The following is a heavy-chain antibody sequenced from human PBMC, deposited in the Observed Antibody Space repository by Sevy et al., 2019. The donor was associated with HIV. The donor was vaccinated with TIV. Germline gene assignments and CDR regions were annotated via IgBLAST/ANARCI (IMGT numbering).Heavy chain of an antibody. J-gene: IGHJ4*02. CDR1: GFTVTNYV. D-gene: IGHD3-22*01. Sequence: GGSLRLSCAASGFTVTNYVIHWVRQAPGKGLEWVALISVDGTNKQYADSVKGRFTIPRDDPKNTGYVEMTSLTVEDTALYYCVRETGGSGSAGFFGDWGQGTLVTVSS. V-gene: IGHV3-30*03. CDR3: VRETGGSGSAGFFGD. CDR2: ISVDGTNK.